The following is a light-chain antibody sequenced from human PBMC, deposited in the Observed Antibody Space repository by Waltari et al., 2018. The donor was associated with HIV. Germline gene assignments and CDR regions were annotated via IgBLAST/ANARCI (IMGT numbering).Light chain of an antibody. V-gene: IGLV3-21*04. Sequence: SYVLTQPPSVSVAPGKTARITCGGDSIGSKSVHWYQQKPGQAPVFVIYYNRDRPSVIPERLSGFTSGNSATLTISRVEAGDEADYYCQVWDSTSDQVVFGGGTKLTVL. J-gene: IGLJ2*01. CDR1: SIGSKS. CDR2: YNR. CDR3: QVWDSTSDQVV.